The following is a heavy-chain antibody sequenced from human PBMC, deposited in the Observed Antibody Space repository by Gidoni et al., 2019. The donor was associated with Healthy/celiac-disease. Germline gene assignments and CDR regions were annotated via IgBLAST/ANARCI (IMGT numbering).Heavy chain of an antibody. Sequence: EVQLVESGGGLVKPGRSLRLSCTASGFTFGDYAMSWFRQAPGKGLEWVGFIRSKAYGGTTEYAASVKGRFTISRDDSKSIAYLQMNSLKTEDTAVYYCGSNYDSRGSFDYWGQGTLVTVSS. D-gene: IGHD3-3*01. CDR3: GSNYDSRGSFDY. V-gene: IGHV3-49*05. J-gene: IGHJ4*02. CDR1: GFTFGDYA. CDR2: IRSKAYGGTT.